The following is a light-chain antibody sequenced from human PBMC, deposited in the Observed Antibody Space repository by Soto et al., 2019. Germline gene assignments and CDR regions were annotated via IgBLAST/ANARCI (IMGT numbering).Light chain of an antibody. CDR3: GSSSGITTLL. Sequence: QSVLTQPASVSGSPGQSITISCTGTTSDIGAYNYVSWYQQHAGKAPKLIIYEVSRRPSGVSNRFSGSKSGSTASLTISGLQAEDKALYYCGSSSGITTLLFATGTKVTVL. V-gene: IGLV2-14*01. J-gene: IGLJ1*01. CDR2: EVS. CDR1: TSDIGAYNY.